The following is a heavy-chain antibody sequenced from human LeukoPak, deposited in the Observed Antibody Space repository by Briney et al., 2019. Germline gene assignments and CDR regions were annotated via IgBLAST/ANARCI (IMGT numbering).Heavy chain of an antibody. CDR2: IYTGDADT. D-gene: IGHD5-12*01. V-gene: IGHV5-51*01. CDR3: ARWNSGYGFDY. CDR1: GCRFISYW. J-gene: IGHJ4*02. Sequence: GGSLKTSWKGSGCRFISYWIGGVRQMHGKGLEWMGIIYTGDADTRYSPSFQGQVTISADKSISTAYLQWSSLKASDTAMYYCARWNSGYGFDYWGQGTLVTVSS.